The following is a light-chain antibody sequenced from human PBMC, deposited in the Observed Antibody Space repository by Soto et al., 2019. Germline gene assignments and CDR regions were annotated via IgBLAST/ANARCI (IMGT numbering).Light chain of an antibody. CDR3: QQYNNWPQT. V-gene: IGKV3-15*01. CDR2: GAS. J-gene: IGKJ1*01. Sequence: EVVMTQAPATLSVSPGERATLSCRSSQPINNNVAWYQLKDGQVPRLVIDGASTRATDIPARFSGSGSGTECTLTISSLQSEDFAEYHCQQYNNWPQTFGQGTKVDIK. CDR1: QPINNN.